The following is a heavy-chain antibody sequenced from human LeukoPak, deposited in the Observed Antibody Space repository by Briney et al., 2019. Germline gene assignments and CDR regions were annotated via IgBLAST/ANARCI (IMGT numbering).Heavy chain of an antibody. CDR1: GFTLSSYG. V-gene: IGHV3-30*18. CDR3: ANTWFGELSPYMDY. CDR2: ISYDGSNK. J-gene: IGHJ4*02. Sequence: GGSLRLSCAASGFTLSSYGMHWVRQAPGKGLEWVAVISYDGSNKYYADSVKGRFTISRDNSKNTLYLQMNSLRAEDTAVYYCANTWFGELSPYMDYWGQGTLVTVSS. D-gene: IGHD3-10*01.